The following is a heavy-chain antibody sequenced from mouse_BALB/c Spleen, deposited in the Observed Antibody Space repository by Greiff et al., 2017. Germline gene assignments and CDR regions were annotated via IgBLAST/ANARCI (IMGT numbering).Heavy chain of an antibody. J-gene: IGHJ4*01. CDR2: INSNGGST. Sequence: EVQGVESGGGLVQPGGSLKLSCAASGFTFSSYGMSWVRQTPDKRLELVATINSNGGSTYYPDSVKGRFTISRDNAKNTLYLQMSSLKSEDTAMYYCARESRGYAMDYWGQGTSVTVSS. CDR3: ARESRGYAMDY. CDR1: GFTFSSYG. V-gene: IGHV5-6-3*01.